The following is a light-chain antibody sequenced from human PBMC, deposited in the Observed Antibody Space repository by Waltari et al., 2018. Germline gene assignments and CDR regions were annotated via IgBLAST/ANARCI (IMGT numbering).Light chain of an antibody. CDR2: GKD. J-gene: IGLJ3*02. CDR1: SLRTSY. CDR3: SSRNGRADQVV. V-gene: IGLV3-19*01. Sequence: SSELTQDPGVSVALGQTFTITCQGDSLRTSYATWYQLKSGPAPVLVLYGKDKRPSGIPDRFSGYSSGTTSSLTITGAQAEDEADHYCSSRNGRADQVVFAGGTKVTVL.